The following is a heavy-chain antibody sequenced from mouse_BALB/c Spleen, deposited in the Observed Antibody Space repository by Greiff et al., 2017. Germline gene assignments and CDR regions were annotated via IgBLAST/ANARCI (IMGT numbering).Heavy chain of an antibody. J-gene: IGHJ1*01. D-gene: IGHD1-2*01. CDR3: AKFITTANWYFDV. CDR2: ISSGGST. V-gene: IGHV5-6-5*01. CDR1: GFTFSSYA. Sequence: DVMLVESGGGLVKPGGSLKLSCAASGFTFSSYAMSWVRQTPEKRLEWVASISSGGSTYYPDSVKGRFTISRDNARNILYLQMSSLRSEDTAMYYCAKFITTANWYFDVWGAGTTVTVSS.